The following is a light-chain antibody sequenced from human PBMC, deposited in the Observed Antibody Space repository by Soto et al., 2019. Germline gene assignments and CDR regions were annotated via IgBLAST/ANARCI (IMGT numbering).Light chain of an antibody. Sequence: HSALTQPASVSGSPGQSITISCAVTSSDIVNYNYVSWYQHHPGKAPKVLIYEVRNRPSGVSNRFSGSKSGNTASLTISGLQAEDEADYYCSTYTTSSTVIFGGGTKLTVL. V-gene: IGLV2-14*01. CDR3: STYTTSSTVI. CDR2: EVR. CDR1: SSDIVNYNY. J-gene: IGLJ2*01.